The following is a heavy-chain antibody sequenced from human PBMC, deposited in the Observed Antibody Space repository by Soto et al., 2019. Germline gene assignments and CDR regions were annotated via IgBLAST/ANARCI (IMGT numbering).Heavy chain of an antibody. V-gene: IGHV1-18*04. CDR1: GYTFTSYG. CDR2: ISAYNGNT. CDR3: ARDPLGFIAAAGYYYYVMDV. Sequence: ASVKVSCKASGYTFTSYGISWVRQAPGQGLEWTGWISAYNGNTNYAQKLQGRVTMTTDTSTSTAYMELRSLRSDDTAVYYCARDPLGFIAAAGYYYYVMDVRGQGTTVTVSS. D-gene: IGHD6-13*01. J-gene: IGHJ6*02.